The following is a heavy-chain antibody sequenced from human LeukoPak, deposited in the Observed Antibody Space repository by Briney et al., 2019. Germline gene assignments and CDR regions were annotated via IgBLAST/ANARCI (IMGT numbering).Heavy chain of an antibody. D-gene: IGHD6-6*01. CDR1: GFTFTSSA. V-gene: IGHV1-58*02. CDR3: ARVPEVYSSSSKPPSYYFDY. CDR2: IVVGSGNT. J-gene: IGHJ4*02. Sequence: SVKVSCKASGFTFTSSAMQWVRQARGQRLEWIGWIVVGSGNTNYAQKFQERVTITRDMSTSTAYMELSSLRSEDTAVYYCARVPEVYSSSSKPPSYYFDYWGQGTLVTVSS.